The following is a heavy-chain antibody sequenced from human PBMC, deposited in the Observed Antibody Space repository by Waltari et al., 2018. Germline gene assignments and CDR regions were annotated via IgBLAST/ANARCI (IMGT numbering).Heavy chain of an antibody. CDR2: VSASGSRT. D-gene: IGHD1-26*01. J-gene: IGHJ4*02. Sequence: EVRLVESGGGLVKPGGSLRLSCAASGFTFSSYAMNWVRQAPGKGREGVAGVSASGSRTFYAASVKGRFTSSRDNSNNTLYAQMTRLTPEDTATYYCAMSLTVLVRADHWGQGTLVAVSS. CDR1: GFTFSSYA. V-gene: IGHV3-23*04. CDR3: AMSLTVLVRADH.